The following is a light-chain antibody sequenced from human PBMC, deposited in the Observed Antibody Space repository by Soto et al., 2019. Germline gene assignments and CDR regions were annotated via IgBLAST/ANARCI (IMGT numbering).Light chain of an antibody. CDR2: DAT. CDR1: SSNVGGQDY. Sequence: QSALTQPRSVSASPGQSVTISCTGTSSNVGGQDYVSWYQQNPGKAPRLMIYDATKRPSGVPYRFSVSKSGNVASLTISGLQAEDEADYYCRSYAASYTLAFGGGTKVTVL. J-gene: IGLJ2*01. CDR3: RSYAASYTLA. V-gene: IGLV2-11*01.